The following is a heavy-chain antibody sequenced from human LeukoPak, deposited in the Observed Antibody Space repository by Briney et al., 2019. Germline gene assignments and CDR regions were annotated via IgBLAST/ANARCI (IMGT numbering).Heavy chain of an antibody. CDR1: GGTFSSYA. CDR3: ARDQDDILTGYAFSYYGMDV. CDR2: IIPILGIA. V-gene: IGHV1-69*04. Sequence: SVKVSCKASGGTFSSYAISWVRQAPGQGLEWMGRIIPILGIANYAQKFQGRVTITADKSTSTAYMELSSLRSEDTAVYYCARDQDDILTGYAFSYYGMDVWGQGTTVTVSS. D-gene: IGHD3-9*01. J-gene: IGHJ6*02.